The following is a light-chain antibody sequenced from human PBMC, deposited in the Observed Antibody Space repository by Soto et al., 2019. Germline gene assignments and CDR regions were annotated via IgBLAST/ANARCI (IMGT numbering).Light chain of an antibody. J-gene: IGKJ1*01. V-gene: IGKV1-5*03. CDR1: QTISSW. CDR3: KHYNSYSEA. Sequence: DIQMTQSPSTLSGSVGDRGTITCRASQTISSWLAWYQQKPGKAPKLLIYKASTLKSGVQSRFSGSGSGTEFTLTIRSLQPDDFATYYCKHYNSYSEAFGQGTKVDI. CDR2: KAS.